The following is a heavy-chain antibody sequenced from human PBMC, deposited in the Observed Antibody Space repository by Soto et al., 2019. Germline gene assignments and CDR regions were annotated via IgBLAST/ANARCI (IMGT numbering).Heavy chain of an antibody. CDR1: GYSFTSYW. V-gene: IGHV5-10-1*01. J-gene: IGHJ2*01. D-gene: IGHD3-22*01. CDR2: IDPSDSYT. Sequence: PXESLKISCKGSGYSFTSYWISWVRQMPGKGLEWMGRIDPSDSYTNYSPSFQGHVTISADKSISTAYLQWSSLKASDTAMYYCARLPYYYDSSGSPFFDLWGRGNLVTVSS. CDR3: ARLPYYYDSSGSPFFDL.